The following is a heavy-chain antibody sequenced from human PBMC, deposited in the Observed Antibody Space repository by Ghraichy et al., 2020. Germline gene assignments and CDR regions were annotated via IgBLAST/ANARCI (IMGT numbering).Heavy chain of an antibody. CDR2: IDWDDDK. CDR1: GFSLTTGGMC. CDR3: ARLQKTRSGYYLIDY. V-gene: IGHV2-70*11. J-gene: IGHJ4*02. D-gene: IGHD3-22*01. Sequence: SGPTLVKPTQTLTLTCTFSGFSLTTGGMCVNWIRQPPGKALEWLARIDWDDDKYYSTSLKTRLTISKDTSKNQVVLTMTNMDPVDTATYYCARLQKTRSGYYLIDYWGQGTLVTVSS.